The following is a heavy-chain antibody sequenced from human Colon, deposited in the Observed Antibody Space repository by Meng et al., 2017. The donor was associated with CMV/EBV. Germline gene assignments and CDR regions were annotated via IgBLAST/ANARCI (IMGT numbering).Heavy chain of an antibody. J-gene: IGHJ6*02. CDR2: ITSSGSTI. V-gene: IGHV3-48*03. CDR1: GFSISRYE. CDR3: TRRQFDFWSAYGMDV. D-gene: IGHD3-3*01. Sequence: GESLKISCVASGFSISRYEMNWVRQAPGKGLEWLSYITSSGSTIYYADSVKGRFTISRDNAENSLYLQMNSLRGEDTAVYYCTRRQFDFWSAYGMDVWGQGTTVTVSS.